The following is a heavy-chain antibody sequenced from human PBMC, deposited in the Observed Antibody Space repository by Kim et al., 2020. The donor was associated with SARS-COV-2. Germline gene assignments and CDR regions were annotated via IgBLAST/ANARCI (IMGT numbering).Heavy chain of an antibody. D-gene: IGHD2-2*01. CDR1: GFTFSSYA. CDR2: ISGSGGST. V-gene: IGHV3-23*01. J-gene: IGHJ6*02. CDR3: AKGRVVVPGGGMDV. Sequence: GGSLRRSCAASGFTFSSYAMSWVRQAPGKGLEWVSAISGSGGSTYYADSVKGRFTISRDNSKNTLYLQMNSLRAEDTAVYYCAKGRVVVPGGGMDVWGQGTTVTVSS.